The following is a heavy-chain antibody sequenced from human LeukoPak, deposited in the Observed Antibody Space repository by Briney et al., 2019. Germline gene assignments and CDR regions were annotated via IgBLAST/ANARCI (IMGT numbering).Heavy chain of an antibody. CDR3: ATIFGGANPIDY. D-gene: IGHD3-3*01. CDR2: IHYSGTN. Sequence: SETLSLTCTVSGGSISSYYWNWIRQPPGKGLEWIGYIHYSGTNYYNPSLKSRVTISVDTSKSQFSLKLSSVTAADTAVYYCATIFGGANPIDYWGQGTLVTVSS. CDR1: GGSISSYY. V-gene: IGHV4-59*01. J-gene: IGHJ4*02.